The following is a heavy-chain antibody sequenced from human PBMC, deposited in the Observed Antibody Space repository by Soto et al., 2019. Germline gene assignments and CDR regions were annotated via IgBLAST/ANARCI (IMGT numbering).Heavy chain of an antibody. D-gene: IGHD3-3*02. CDR1: GDSVSSNSAA. J-gene: IGHJ6*02. V-gene: IGHV6-1*01. CDR2: TYYRSKWYN. CDR3: ALYKDFCSGPHYYYGMDV. Sequence: SQTLSLTCAISGDSVSSNSAAWNWIRQSPSRGLEWLGRTYYRSKWYNDYAVSVKSRITINPDTSKNQFSLQLNSVTPEDTAVYYCALYKDFCSGPHYYYGMDVWGQGTTVTVSS.